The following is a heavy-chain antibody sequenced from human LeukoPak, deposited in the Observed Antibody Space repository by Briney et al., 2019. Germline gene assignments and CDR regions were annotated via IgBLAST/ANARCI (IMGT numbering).Heavy chain of an antibody. CDR1: AYTFTVYY. J-gene: IGHJ4*02. CDR2: INPNSGGT. CDR3: AREPLYY. Sequence: ASVTVSFTASAYTFTVYYMHWVRQAPGQGLEWMGWINPNSGGTNYAQKFQGRVTMTRDTSISTAYMELSRLRSDDTAVYYCAREPLYYWGQGTLVTVSS. V-gene: IGHV1-2*02.